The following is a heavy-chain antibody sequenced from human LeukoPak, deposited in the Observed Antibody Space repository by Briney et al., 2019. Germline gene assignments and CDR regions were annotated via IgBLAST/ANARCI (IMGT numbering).Heavy chain of an antibody. CDR2: INAGNGNT. V-gene: IGHV1-3*01. CDR3: AREPPYTGHCDITTCDVSRFDL. J-gene: IGHJ4*02. Sequence: ASVKVSCKASGYTFTSYAMHWVRQAPGQRLEWMGWINAGNGNTKYSQKFQGRVTITRDTSLSTAFMELTGLTSDDTAVYFCAREPPYTGHCDITTCDVSRFDLWGQGTLVTVSS. CDR1: GYTFTSYA. D-gene: IGHD2-2*01.